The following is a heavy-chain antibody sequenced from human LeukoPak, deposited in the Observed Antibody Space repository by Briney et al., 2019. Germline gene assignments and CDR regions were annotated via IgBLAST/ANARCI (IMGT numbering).Heavy chain of an antibody. CDR2: IWYDGSSK. CDR1: GITFRSYG. CDR3: AKDRGSIAAGGSDY. D-gene: IGHD6-13*01. V-gene: IGHV3-30*02. J-gene: IGHJ4*02. Sequence: GGSLRLSCEASGITFRSYGMHWVRQAPGKGLEWVALIWYDGSSKYYADSVKGRFTISRDNSKNTLYLQMNSLRAEDTAVYYCAKDRGSIAAGGSDYWGQGTLVTVSS.